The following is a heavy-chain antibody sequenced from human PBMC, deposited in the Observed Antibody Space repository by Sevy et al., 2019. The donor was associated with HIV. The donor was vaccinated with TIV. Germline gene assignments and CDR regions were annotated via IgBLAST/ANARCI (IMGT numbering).Heavy chain of an antibody. V-gene: IGHV4-59*01. J-gene: IGHJ4*02. Sequence: SETLSLTCSVSGDSISSYFWTWVRQSPGKGLEGIGNVYFTGNTDYSPSLKSRVTLSLDTSKSQFSLTLKSVTAADTAIYFCARDSTTRPRVLDYWGQGTLVTVSS. CDR2: VYFTGNT. D-gene: IGHD1-1*01. CDR1: GDSISSYF. CDR3: ARDSTTRPRVLDY.